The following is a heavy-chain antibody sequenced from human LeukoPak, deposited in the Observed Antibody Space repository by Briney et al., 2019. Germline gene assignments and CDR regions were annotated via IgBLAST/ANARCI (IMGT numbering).Heavy chain of an antibody. Sequence: ASVKVSCKASGYTFTSYAMHWVRQAPGQRLEWMGWINAGNGNTKYSQKFQGRVTITRDTSASTAYMELSSLRSEDTAVYYCARARITMVRGVMTYYYYGMDVWGQGTTVTVSS. D-gene: IGHD3-10*01. CDR2: INAGNGNT. J-gene: IGHJ6*02. CDR1: GYTFTSYA. CDR3: ARARITMVRGVMTYYYYGMDV. V-gene: IGHV1-3*01.